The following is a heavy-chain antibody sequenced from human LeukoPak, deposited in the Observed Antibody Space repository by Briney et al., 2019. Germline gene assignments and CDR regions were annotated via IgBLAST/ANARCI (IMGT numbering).Heavy chain of an antibody. CDR3: ARNVDSNYENYSFDY. V-gene: IGHV1-69*02. CDR1: GGTFSSYT. CDR2: IIPILGIA. J-gene: IGHJ4*02. D-gene: IGHD4-11*01. Sequence: SVKVSCKASGGTFSSYTISWVRQAPGQGLEWMGRIIPILGIANYAQKFQGRVTITADKSTSTAYMELSSLRSEDTAVYYCARNVDSNYENYSFDYWGREPLVTASS.